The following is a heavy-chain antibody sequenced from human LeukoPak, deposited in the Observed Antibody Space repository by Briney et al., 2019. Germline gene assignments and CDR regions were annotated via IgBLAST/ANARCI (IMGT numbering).Heavy chain of an antibody. V-gene: IGHV1-69*13. J-gene: IGHJ6*03. Sequence: GASVKVSCKASGGTFSSYAISWVRQAPGQGLEWMGGIIPIFGTANYAQKFQGRVTITADESTSTAYMELSSLRSEDTAVYYCASVKVRGDYGQYYYYYYMDVWGKGTTVTISS. D-gene: IGHD4-17*01. CDR3: ASVKVRGDYGQYYYYYYMDV. CDR1: GGTFSSYA. CDR2: IIPIFGTA.